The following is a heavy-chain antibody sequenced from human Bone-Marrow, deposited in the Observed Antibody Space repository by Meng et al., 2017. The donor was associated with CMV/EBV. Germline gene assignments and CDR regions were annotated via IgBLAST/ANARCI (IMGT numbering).Heavy chain of an antibody. Sequence: SETLSLTCTVSGGSISSYYWSWIRRPPGKGLEWIGYIYYSGSTNYNPSLKSRVTISVDTSKNQFSLKLSSVTAADTAVYYCARLRMVRGVTAIDYWGQGTLVTVSS. D-gene: IGHD3-10*01. CDR3: ARLRMVRGVTAIDY. V-gene: IGHV4-59*01. J-gene: IGHJ4*01. CDR2: IYYSGST. CDR1: GGSISSYY.